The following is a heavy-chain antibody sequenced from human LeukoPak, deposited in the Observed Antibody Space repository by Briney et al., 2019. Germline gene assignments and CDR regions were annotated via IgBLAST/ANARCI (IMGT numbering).Heavy chain of an antibody. CDR2: ISYDGSNK. CDR3: ARGEPWEGVDGDYDPYYYYGMDV. J-gene: IGHJ6*02. CDR1: GFTFSSYG. D-gene: IGHD4-17*01. V-gene: IGHV3-30*03. Sequence: PGGSLRLSCAASGFTFSSYGMHWVRQAPGKGLEWVAVISYDGSNKYYADSVKGRFTISRDNSKNTLYLQMNSLRAEDTAVYYCARGEPWEGVDGDYDPYYYYGMDVWDQGTTVTVSS.